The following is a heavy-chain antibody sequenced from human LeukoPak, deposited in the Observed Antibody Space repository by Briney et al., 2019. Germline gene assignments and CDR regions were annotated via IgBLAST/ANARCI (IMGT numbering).Heavy chain of an antibody. V-gene: IGHV1-46*01. J-gene: IGHJ6*03. D-gene: IGHD3-9*01. CDR2: INPSGGGT. CDR1: GYTFTSYY. Sequence: ASVKVSCKASGYTFTSYYMHWVRQAPGQGPEWMGIINPSGGGTSYAQKFQGRVTLTRDTSTSTAYMELSSLRSEDTAVYYCARDRAYDMGPPSRDYYMDVWGKGTTVTISS. CDR3: ARDRAYDMGPPSRDYYMDV.